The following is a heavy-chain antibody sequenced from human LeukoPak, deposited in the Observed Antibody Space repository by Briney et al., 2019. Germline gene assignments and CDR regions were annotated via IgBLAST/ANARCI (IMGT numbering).Heavy chain of an antibody. CDR2: ISSDGNDK. V-gene: IGHV3-30*03. D-gene: IGHD5-12*01. CDR1: GFTFSIYT. Sequence: QSGGSRRLSCAASGFTFSIYTMNWVRQAPGKGLEWVALISSDGNDKLYGDSVKGRFTISRDDSKSTLYLQMNSLRAEDTAVYYCTTKVIRGNSGDDYDDWGQGTLVTVSS. CDR3: TTKVIRGNSGDDYDD. J-gene: IGHJ4*02.